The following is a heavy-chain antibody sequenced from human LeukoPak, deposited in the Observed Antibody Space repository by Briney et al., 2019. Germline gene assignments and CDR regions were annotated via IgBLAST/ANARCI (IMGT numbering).Heavy chain of an antibody. J-gene: IGHJ4*02. D-gene: IGHD6-19*01. Sequence: PGESLKISCKGSGYSFTSYWISWVRQMPGKGLEWMGRIDPSDSYTNYSPSFQGHVTISADKSISTAYLQWSSLKASDTAMYYCARSGLPDSIAVAGTVDYWGQGTLVTVYS. CDR2: IDPSDSYT. CDR1: GYSFTSYW. V-gene: IGHV5-10-1*01. CDR3: ARSGLPDSIAVAGTVDY.